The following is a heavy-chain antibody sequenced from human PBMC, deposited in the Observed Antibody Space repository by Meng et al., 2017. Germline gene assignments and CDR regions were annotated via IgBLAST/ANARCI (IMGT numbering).Heavy chain of an antibody. D-gene: IGHD2-2*01. V-gene: IGHV1-46*01. CDR1: GYTFTNYY. Sequence: QVHRVQSGAGVKKPGAAVKVSCKASGYTFTNYYMHWVRQAPGQGLEWMGIINPSGGSTSYAQKFQGRVTMTRDTSTSTVYMELSSLRSEDTAVYYCARGFRHCSSTSCYVALDYWGQGTLVTVSS. J-gene: IGHJ4*02. CDR2: INPSGGST. CDR3: ARGFRHCSSTSCYVALDY.